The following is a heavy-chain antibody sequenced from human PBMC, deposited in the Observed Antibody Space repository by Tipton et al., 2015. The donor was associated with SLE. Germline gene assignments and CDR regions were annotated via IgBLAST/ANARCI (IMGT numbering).Heavy chain of an antibody. Sequence: TLSLTCAVYGGSFSGYYWSWIRQPPGKGLEWIGEINHSGSTNYNPSLKSRVTISVDTSKNQFSLKLSSVTAADTAVYYCAGDYDFWSGAFDIWGQGTMVTVSS. V-gene: IGHV4-34*01. D-gene: IGHD3-3*01. J-gene: IGHJ3*02. CDR2: INHSGST. CDR1: GGSFSGYY. CDR3: AGDYDFWSGAFDI.